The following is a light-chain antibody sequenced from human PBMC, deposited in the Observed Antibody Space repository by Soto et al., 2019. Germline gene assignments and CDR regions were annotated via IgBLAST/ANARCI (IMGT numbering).Light chain of an antibody. Sequence: EIVMTQSPATLSVSPGERATLSCRASQSVSSKFAWYQQKPGQTPRVLIYGASTRATGIPARLSGSGSGTEFTLTISSLQSEDSAVYHCQHYNDWLPTWTFGQGTKVEIK. CDR2: GAS. CDR1: QSVSSK. V-gene: IGKV3-15*01. J-gene: IGKJ1*01. CDR3: QHYNDWLPTWT.